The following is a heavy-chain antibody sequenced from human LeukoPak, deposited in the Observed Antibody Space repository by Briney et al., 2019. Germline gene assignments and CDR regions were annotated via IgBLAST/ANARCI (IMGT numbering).Heavy chain of an antibody. V-gene: IGHV4-34*01. D-gene: IGHD3-9*01. CDR1: GGSFSGYY. CDR2: INHSGST. J-gene: IGHJ4*02. Sequence: SETLSLTCAVYGGSFSGYYWSWIRQPPGKGLEWIGEINHSGSTNYNPSLKSRVTISVDTSKNQLSLKLSSVTAADTAVYYCARHTYDILTGYSLYYFDYWGQGTLVTVSS. CDR3: ARHTYDILTGYSLYYFDY.